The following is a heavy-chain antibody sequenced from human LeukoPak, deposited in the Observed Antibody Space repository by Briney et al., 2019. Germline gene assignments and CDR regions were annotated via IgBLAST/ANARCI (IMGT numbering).Heavy chain of an antibody. Sequence: GASVKVSCKASGYTFSDYYIQWVRQAPGQGLEWVGRINLNSGATSFAQKFQGRVTMTRDTSINTAYMELNRLRSDDTAVYYCARHRMYGANSAPFDAWGQGTLVTVPS. CDR3: ARHRMYGANSAPFDA. J-gene: IGHJ5*02. V-gene: IGHV1-2*06. CDR1: GYTFSDYY. D-gene: IGHD4-23*01. CDR2: INLNSGAT.